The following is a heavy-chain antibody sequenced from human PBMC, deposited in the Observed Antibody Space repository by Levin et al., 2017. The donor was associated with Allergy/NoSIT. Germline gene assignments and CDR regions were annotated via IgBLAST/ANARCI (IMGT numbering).Heavy chain of an antibody. CDR3: AKEGPPPEDSSGWYSDY. CDR1: GFTFSSYA. J-gene: IGHJ4*02. D-gene: IGHD6-19*01. V-gene: IGHV3-23*01. Sequence: GGSLRLSCAASGFTFSSYAMSWVRQAPGKGLEWVSAISGSGGSTYYADSVKGRFTISRDNSKNTLYLQMNSLRAEDTAVYYCAKEGPPPEDSSGWYSDYWGQGTLVTVSS. CDR2: ISGSGGST.